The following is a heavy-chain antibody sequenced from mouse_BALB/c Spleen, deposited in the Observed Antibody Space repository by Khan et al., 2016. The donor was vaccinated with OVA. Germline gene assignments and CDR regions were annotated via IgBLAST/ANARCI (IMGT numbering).Heavy chain of an antibody. J-gene: IGHJ4*01. CDR3: ERGRAAYYRNDGGAMEY. V-gene: IGHV9-4*02. CDR2: INTHSGVP. D-gene: IGHD2-14*01. CDR1: GYTFTTAG. Sequence: QIQLVQSGPELKKPGETVRISCKASGYTFTTAGIQWVQKMPGKGLKWIGWINTHSGVPKYAEDFKGRFAFSLEISVNTAYLQITNLKNEDTATYFCERGRAAYYRNDGGAMEYWGQGTSVTVSS.